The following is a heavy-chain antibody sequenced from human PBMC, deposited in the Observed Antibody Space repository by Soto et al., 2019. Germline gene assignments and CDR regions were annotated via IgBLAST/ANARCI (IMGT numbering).Heavy chain of an antibody. V-gene: IGHV1-8*01. CDR1: GYTFTSYD. CDR3: ARGPYYDFWSGYHYYGMDV. CDR2: MNPNSGNT. Sequence: QVQLVQSGAEVKKPGASVKVSCKASGYTFTSYDINWVRQATGQGLEWMGWMNPNSGNTGYAQKFQGRVTMTRNTSISTAYMELSSLRSEGTAVYYCARGPYYDFWSGYHYYGMDVWGQGTTVTVSS. D-gene: IGHD3-3*01. J-gene: IGHJ6*02.